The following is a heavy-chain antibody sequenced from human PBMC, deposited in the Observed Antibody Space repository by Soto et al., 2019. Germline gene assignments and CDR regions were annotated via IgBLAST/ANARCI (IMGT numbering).Heavy chain of an antibody. J-gene: IGHJ6*02. D-gene: IGHD5-18*01. Sequence: EVQLVESGGGLVQPGGSLRLSCAASGFTFSSYDMHWVRQATGKGLEWVSAIGTAGDTYYPGSVKGRFTISRENAKNSLYLQMNSLRAGDTAVYYCARKAGAMGTGREAGYYGMDVWGQGTTVIVSS. CDR3: ARKAGAMGTGREAGYYGMDV. CDR2: IGTAGDT. V-gene: IGHV3-13*01. CDR1: GFTFSSYD.